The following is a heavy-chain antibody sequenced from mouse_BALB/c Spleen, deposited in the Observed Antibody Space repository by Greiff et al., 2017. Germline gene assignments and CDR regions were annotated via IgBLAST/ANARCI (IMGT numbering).Heavy chain of an antibody. D-gene: IGHD1-1*01. Sequence: QVHVKQSGAELVRPGVSVKISCKGSGYTFTDYAMHWVKQSHAKSLEWIGVISTYYGDASYNQKFKGKATMTVDKSSSTAYMQLARLTSEDSAIYYCAREGYYGTSEFAYWGQGTLVTVSA. V-gene: IGHV1S137*01. J-gene: IGHJ3*01. CDR1: GYTFTDYA. CDR2: ISTYYGDA. CDR3: AREGYYGTSEFAY.